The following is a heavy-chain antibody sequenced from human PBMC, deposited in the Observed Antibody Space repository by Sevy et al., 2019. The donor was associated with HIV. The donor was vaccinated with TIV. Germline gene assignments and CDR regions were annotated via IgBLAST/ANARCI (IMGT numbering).Heavy chain of an antibody. CDR1: GFTFSNYA. J-gene: IGHJ6*02. D-gene: IGHD2-2*01. Sequence: GGCLRLSCAASGFTFSNYAMSWVRQAPGKGLEWVYSISRSGGSTYYADAVKGRFTISRDNSKNTLYLQMNSLRAEDTAVYYCAKVDVVVPVADYGLDVWGQGTTVTVSS. V-gene: IGHV3-23*01. CDR2: ISRSGGST. CDR3: AKVDVVVPVADYGLDV.